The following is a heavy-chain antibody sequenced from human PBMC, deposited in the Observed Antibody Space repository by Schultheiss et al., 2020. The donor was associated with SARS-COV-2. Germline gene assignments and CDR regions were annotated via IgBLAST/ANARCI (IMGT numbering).Heavy chain of an antibody. CDR2: ISWNSGSI. CDR1: GFTVSSNY. J-gene: IGHJ4*02. D-gene: IGHD1-26*01. CDR3: AKDEVVGATTADY. V-gene: IGHV3-23*01. Sequence: GGSLRLSCAASGFTVSSNYMSWVRQAPGKGLEWVSGISWNSGSIGYADSVKGRFTISRDNSKNTLYLQMNSLRAEDTAVYYCAKDEVVGATTADYWGQGTLVTVSS.